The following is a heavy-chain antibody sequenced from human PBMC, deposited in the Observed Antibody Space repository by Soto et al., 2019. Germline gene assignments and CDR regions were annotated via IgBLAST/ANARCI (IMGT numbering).Heavy chain of an antibody. CDR2: IYWDDDK. D-gene: IGHD6-6*01. Sequence: QITLKESGPTLVKPTQTLTLTCTFSAFSLSTSGVGVGWIRQPPGKALEWLTFIYWDDDKRYSPSLKSRLTITKDTSNTLAVLTMNNMDPVDTATYYGARLVADGITYYLDSWGQGTLVTVSS. CDR3: ARLVADGITYYLDS. CDR1: AFSLSTSGVG. V-gene: IGHV2-5*02. J-gene: IGHJ4*02.